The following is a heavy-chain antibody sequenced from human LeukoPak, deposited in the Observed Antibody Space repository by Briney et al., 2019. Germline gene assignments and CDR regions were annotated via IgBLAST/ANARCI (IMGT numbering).Heavy chain of an antibody. CDR1: VFTFSSYE. CDR3: AELGITMIGGV. V-gene: IGHV3-48*03. D-gene: IGHD3-10*02. J-gene: IGHJ6*04. CDR2: ISSSGSTI. Sequence: GVSLRLSCAASVFTFSSYEMNCVREARGKGLEGVSYISSSGSTIYYADSVKGRFTISRDNAKNSLYLQMNSLRAEDTAVYYCAELGITMIGGVWGKGTTVTISS.